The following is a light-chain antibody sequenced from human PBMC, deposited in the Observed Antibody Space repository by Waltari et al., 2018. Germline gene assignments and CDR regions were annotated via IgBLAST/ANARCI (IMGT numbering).Light chain of an antibody. Sequence: SYVLTQPPSVSVAPGETARITCGGNNIESKSVHWYRQRPGQAPVVVISYDNDRAAGIPEGCTGSNSGNTATLTISRVEAGDEADYCCQVWDANTDPGVFGTGTEVTVL. V-gene: IGLV3-21*01. J-gene: IGLJ1*01. CDR2: YDN. CDR3: QVWDANTDPGV. CDR1: NIESKS.